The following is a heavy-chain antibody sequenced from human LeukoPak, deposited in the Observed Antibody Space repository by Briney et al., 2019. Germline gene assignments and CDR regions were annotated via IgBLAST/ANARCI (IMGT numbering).Heavy chain of an antibody. D-gene: IGHD6-13*01. CDR1: GGSTSSYY. CDR3: AREIASTGTRWFDP. CDR2: IYYSGST. J-gene: IGHJ5*02. V-gene: IGHV4-59*01. Sequence: SETLSLTCTVSGGSTSSYYWSWIRQLPGKGLEWIGYIYYSGSTNYNPSLKGRVTISIDTSKNQFSLRLSSVTAADTAVYYCAREIASTGTRWFDPWGQGTLVTVSS.